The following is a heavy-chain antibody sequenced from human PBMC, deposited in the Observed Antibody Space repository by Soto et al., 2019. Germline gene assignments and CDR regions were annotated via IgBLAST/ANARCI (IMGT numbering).Heavy chain of an antibody. Sequence: QVQLQESGPGLVKPSQTLSLTCTVSGGSISSGGYYWSWIRQHPGKGLEWIGYIYYSGSTYYNPSLKRRVTIXXDXSXXQLSLKLSSVTAADTAVYYCARAEGDRDGYNWFDYWGQGTLVTVSS. J-gene: IGHJ4*02. CDR2: IYYSGST. V-gene: IGHV4-31*03. D-gene: IGHD5-12*01. CDR1: GGSISSGGYY. CDR3: ARAEGDRDGYNWFDY.